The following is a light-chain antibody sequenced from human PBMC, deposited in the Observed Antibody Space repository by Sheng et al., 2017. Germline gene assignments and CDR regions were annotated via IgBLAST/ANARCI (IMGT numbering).Light chain of an antibody. V-gene: IGLV1-47*01. J-gene: IGLJ3*02. CDR3: ATWDDSLSGWV. CDR2: RNN. Sequence: QLVLTQPPSASGAPGQRAAIYCSGSSSNIGGNYVFWYQQLPGATPKLLIYRNNERPSGVPDRFSGSKSGTSASLAISGLRSEDEANYYCATWDDSLSGWVFGGGTELTVL. CDR1: SSNIGGNY.